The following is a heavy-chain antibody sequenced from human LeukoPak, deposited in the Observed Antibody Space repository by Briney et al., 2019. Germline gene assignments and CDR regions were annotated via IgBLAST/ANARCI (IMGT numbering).Heavy chain of an antibody. CDR1: GVTVSSNY. V-gene: IGHV3-53*01. CDR3: ARGTPYFDY. CDR2: IYSGGNT. Sequence: GGSLRLSCAASGVTVSSNYMSWVRHGPWPGLGLVSVIYSGGNTYYADSVKGRFTISRDSSTNTPYLQTNSLRGEDTAVYYCARGTPYFDYWGQGTLVTVSS. D-gene: IGHD1-1*01. J-gene: IGHJ4*02.